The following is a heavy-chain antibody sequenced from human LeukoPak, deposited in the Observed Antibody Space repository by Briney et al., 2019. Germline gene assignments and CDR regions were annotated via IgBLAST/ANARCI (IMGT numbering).Heavy chain of an antibody. V-gene: IGHV3-30-3*02. D-gene: IGHD2-8*01. CDR2: ISYNGSTQ. CDR3: AKRRSVVMAYYYYAMDV. Sequence: PGRSLRLSCAASGFTFSIYAMHWVRQAPGKGLEWVSSISYNGSTQYYADSVKGRFTISRDNSKNTLYLQMNSLRAEDAAVYYCAKRRSVVMAYYYYAMDVWGQGTTVTVSS. CDR1: GFTFSIYA. J-gene: IGHJ6*02.